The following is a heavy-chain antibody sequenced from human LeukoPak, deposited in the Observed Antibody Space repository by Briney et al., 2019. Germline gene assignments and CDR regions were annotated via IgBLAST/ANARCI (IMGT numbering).Heavy chain of an antibody. CDR3: ARAGRGYSYGYDY. CDR1: GYTFTGYY. V-gene: IGHV1-2*04. Sequence: ASVKVSCKASGYTFTGYYMHWVRQAPGQGLEWMGWINPNSGGTNYAQKFQGWVTMTRDTSISTAYMELSRLRSDDTAVYYYARAGRGYSYGYDYWGQGTLVTVSS. CDR2: INPNSGGT. J-gene: IGHJ4*02. D-gene: IGHD5-18*01.